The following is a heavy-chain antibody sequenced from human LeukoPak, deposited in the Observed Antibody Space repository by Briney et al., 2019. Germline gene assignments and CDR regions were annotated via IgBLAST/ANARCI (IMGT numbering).Heavy chain of an antibody. CDR2: ISNSGNII. CDR3: VKDQREAYGSGWSRDFDY. D-gene: IGHD6-19*01. Sequence: GGSLRLSCVASGFTFSDYSMSWVRQAPGKGLEWISFISNSGNIIHYADSVRGRITVSRDNSKNTLYLQLNSLRAEDTAVYYCVKDQREAYGSGWSRDFDYWGQGTLVTVSS. CDR1: GFTFSDYS. J-gene: IGHJ4*02. V-gene: IGHV3-48*01.